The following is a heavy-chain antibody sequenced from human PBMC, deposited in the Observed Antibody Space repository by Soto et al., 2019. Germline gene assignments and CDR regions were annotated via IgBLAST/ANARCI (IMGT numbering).Heavy chain of an antibody. CDR2: INPSGGST. D-gene: IGHD6-6*01. J-gene: IGHJ6*02. CDR1: GYTFTSYY. V-gene: IGHV1-46*01. CDR3: ARASSSSSYYYAMDV. Sequence: ASVKVSCKASGYTFTSYYMHWVRQAPGQGLEWMGIINPSGGSTSYAQKFQGRVTMTRDTSTSTVYMELSSLRSGDTAVYYCARASSSSSYYYAMDVWGQGTTVTVSS.